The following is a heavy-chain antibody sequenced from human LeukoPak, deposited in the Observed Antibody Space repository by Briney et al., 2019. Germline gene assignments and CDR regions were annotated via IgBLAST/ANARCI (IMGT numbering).Heavy chain of an antibody. CDR1: GGSISSSSYY. Sequence: PSETLSLTCTVSGGSISSSSYYWGWIRQPPGKGLEWIGEINHSGSTNYNPSLKSRVTISVDTSKNQFSLKLSSVTAADTAVYYCARGPCIAARRTPTEECYYYMDVWGKGTTVTVSS. D-gene: IGHD6-6*01. CDR2: INHSGST. CDR3: ARGPCIAARRTPTEECYYYMDV. V-gene: IGHV4-39*07. J-gene: IGHJ6*03.